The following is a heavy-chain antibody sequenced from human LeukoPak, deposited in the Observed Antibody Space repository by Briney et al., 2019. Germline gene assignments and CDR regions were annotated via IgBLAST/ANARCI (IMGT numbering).Heavy chain of an antibody. Sequence: GGSLRLSCAASRFTFSSCAMSWVRQAPGKGQEWVSLVSGSGDSRYYADSVKGRFTISRDNAKNTLWLQMNSLRAEDTAVYYCAKGVTTVRIYYHGMDVWGQGTTVTVSS. CDR1: RFTFSSCA. D-gene: IGHD4-17*01. CDR2: VSGSGDSR. CDR3: AKGVTTVRIYYHGMDV. V-gene: IGHV3-23*01. J-gene: IGHJ6*02.